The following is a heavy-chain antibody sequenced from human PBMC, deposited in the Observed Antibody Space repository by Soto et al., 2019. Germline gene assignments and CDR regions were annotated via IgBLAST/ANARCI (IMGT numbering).Heavy chain of an antibody. CDR3: ATGRVYYGSEY. CDR2: IFYTGST. Sequence: SETLSLTCDVSGGSINHYYWSWIRQPPGKGLEWIGYIFYTGSTNYNPSLKSRVTISLDAPKNQFSLKLSSVTAADTAVYYCATGRVYYGSEYWGQGTLVTVSS. J-gene: IGHJ4*02. D-gene: IGHD3-10*01. V-gene: IGHV4-59*01. CDR1: GGSINHYY.